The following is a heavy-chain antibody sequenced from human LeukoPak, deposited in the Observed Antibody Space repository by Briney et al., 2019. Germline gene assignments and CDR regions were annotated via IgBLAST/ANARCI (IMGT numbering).Heavy chain of an antibody. D-gene: IGHD6-19*01. Sequence: GGSLRLSCAASGFTFSSYWMSWVRQAPGKGLEWVANIKQDGSEKYYVDSVKGRFTISRDNAKNSLYLQMNSLRAEDTALYYCARDVPAPIAVAASFAFDIWGQGTMVTVSS. J-gene: IGHJ3*02. V-gene: IGHV3-7*03. CDR2: IKQDGSEK. CDR3: ARDVPAPIAVAASFAFDI. CDR1: GFTFSSYW.